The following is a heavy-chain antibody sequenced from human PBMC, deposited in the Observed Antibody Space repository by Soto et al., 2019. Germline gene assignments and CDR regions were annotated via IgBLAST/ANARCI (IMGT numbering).Heavy chain of an antibody. CDR3: ARDRYGDKPDY. Sequence: GGSLRLSCAASGFTFSNYGMHWVRQAPGKGLEWVAVIWYDGSNKYYADSVKGRFTISRDNSKNTLYLQMNSLRAEDTAVYYCARDRYGDKPDYWGQGTLVTVSS. J-gene: IGHJ4*02. D-gene: IGHD4-17*01. CDR2: IWYDGSNK. V-gene: IGHV3-33*01. CDR1: GFTFSNYG.